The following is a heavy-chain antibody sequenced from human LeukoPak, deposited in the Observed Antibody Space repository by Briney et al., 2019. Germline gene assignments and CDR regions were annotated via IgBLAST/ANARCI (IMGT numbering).Heavy chain of an antibody. CDR3: AREGSFYDYVWGSYRYYYYMDV. J-gene: IGHJ6*03. CDR1: GGSFSGYY. CDR2: INHSGST. Sequence: SETLSLTCAVYGGSFSGYYWSWIRQPPGKGLEWIGEINHSGSTNYNPSLKSRVTISVDTSKNQFSLKLSSVTAADTAVYYCAREGSFYDYVWGSYRYYYYMDVWGKGTTVTVSS. D-gene: IGHD3-16*02. V-gene: IGHV4-34*01.